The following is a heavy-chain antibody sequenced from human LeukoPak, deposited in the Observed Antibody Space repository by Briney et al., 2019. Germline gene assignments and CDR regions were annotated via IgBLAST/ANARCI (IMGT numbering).Heavy chain of an antibody. D-gene: IGHD3-3*01. CDR1: GFTFDDYA. J-gene: IGHJ4*02. CDR3: AKDLGRFLEWLPDHFESSYGFDY. Sequence: HPGGSLRLSCAASGFTFDDYAMSWVRQAPGKGLEWVSAISGSGGSTYYADSVKGRFTISRDNSKNTLYLQMNSLRAEDTAVYYCAKDLGRFLEWLPDHFESSYGFDYWGQGTLVTVSS. V-gene: IGHV3-23*01. CDR2: ISGSGGST.